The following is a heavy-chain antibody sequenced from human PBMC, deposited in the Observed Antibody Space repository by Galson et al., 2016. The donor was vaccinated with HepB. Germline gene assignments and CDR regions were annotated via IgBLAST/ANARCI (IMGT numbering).Heavy chain of an antibody. D-gene: IGHD3-22*01. J-gene: IGHJ2*01. Sequence: SLRLSCAASEFSFSYYEMNWVRQAPGKGLEWVSYISDTGRTPNYADSVKGRFTTSRDNVKKLLYLQMNSLGAEDTAVYYCARDGVRDYDSSGYYHYWYFDLWGRGTLVTVSS. CDR2: ISDTGRTP. CDR1: EFSFSYYE. V-gene: IGHV3-48*03. CDR3: ARDGVRDYDSSGYYHYWYFDL.